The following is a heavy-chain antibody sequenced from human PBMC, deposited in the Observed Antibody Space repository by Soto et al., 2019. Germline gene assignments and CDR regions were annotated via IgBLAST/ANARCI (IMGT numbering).Heavy chain of an antibody. Sequence: SETLSLTCTVSGGSVSSGSYYWSWIRQPPGKGLEWIGYIYYSGSTNYNPSLKSRVTISVDTSKNQFSLKLSSVTAADTAVYYCARDIGDGSGWLPFDYWGQGTLVTVSS. D-gene: IGHD6-19*01. CDR1: GGSVSSGSYY. CDR2: IYYSGST. J-gene: IGHJ4*02. CDR3: ARDIGDGSGWLPFDY. V-gene: IGHV4-61*01.